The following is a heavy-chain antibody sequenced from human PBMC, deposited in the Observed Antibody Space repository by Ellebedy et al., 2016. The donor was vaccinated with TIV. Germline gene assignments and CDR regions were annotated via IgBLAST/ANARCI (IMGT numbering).Heavy chain of an antibody. CDR1: GDSISSSTYY. CDR2: IYYSGRT. D-gene: IGHD2-15*01. J-gene: IGHJ4*02. V-gene: IGHV4-39*07. Sequence: MPSETLSLTCTVSGDSISSSTYYWGWIRQPPGKGLEWIGSIYYSGRTYYNPSLKSRVTMSVDTSKNQFSLKLSFVTAADTAVYHYARDADCSGGSCAFDYWGQGTLVTVSS. CDR3: ARDADCSGGSCAFDY.